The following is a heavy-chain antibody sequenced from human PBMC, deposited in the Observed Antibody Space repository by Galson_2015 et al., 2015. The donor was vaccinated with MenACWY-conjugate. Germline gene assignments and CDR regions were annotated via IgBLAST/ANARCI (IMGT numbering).Heavy chain of an antibody. CDR3: AREPQFCSSTRCSFGWFDP. Sequence: ETLSLTCTVSGGSITTTNWWSWVRQSPGEGLEWIGEIYQSGTANYNPSLMSRVTISLDKSNNQFSLKLYSVTAADTAVYYCAREPQFCSSTRCSFGWFDPWGQGTLVTVSS. J-gene: IGHJ5*02. D-gene: IGHD2-2*01. CDR2: IYQSGTA. V-gene: IGHV4-4*02. CDR1: GGSITTTNW.